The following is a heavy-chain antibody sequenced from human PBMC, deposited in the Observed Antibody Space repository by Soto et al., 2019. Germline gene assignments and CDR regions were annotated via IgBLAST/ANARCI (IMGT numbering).Heavy chain of an antibody. Sequence: GGSLRLSCVASRLTFSNYGMHWVRQAPGKWLEWVAVISYESISTVYRDSVRGRFTISRDNSRNTLYLHMNSLTPEDTAVYYCAREAGCSGTNCNVYFDYWGLGXLVTVYS. CDR1: RLTFSNYG. D-gene: IGHD2-15*01. J-gene: IGHJ4*01. V-gene: IGHV3-30*03. CDR3: AREAGCSGTNCNVYFDY. CDR2: ISYESIST.